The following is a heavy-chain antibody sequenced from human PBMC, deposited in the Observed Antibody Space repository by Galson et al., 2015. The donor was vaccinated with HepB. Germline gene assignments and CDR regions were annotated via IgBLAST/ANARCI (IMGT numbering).Heavy chain of an antibody. CDR3: AQEDSSGPDY. CDR2: ISYDGSNK. CDR1: GFTFSSYA. V-gene: IGHV3-30-3*01. Sequence: SLRLSCAASGFTFSSYAMHWVRQAPGKGLEWVAVISYDGSNKYYADSVKGRFTISRDNSKNTLYLQMNSLRAEDTAVYYCAQEDSSGPDYWGQGNLVTVSS. J-gene: IGHJ4*02. D-gene: IGHD3-22*01.